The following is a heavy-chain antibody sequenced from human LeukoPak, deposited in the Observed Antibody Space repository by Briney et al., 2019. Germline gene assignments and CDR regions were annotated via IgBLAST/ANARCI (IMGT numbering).Heavy chain of an antibody. V-gene: IGHV1-46*01. D-gene: IGHD3-22*01. CDR3: ARDVDSSGYWGGYFDY. Sequence: ASVKVSCKASGYTFTSYYMHWVRQAPGQGLEWMGIINPSGGSTSYAQKFQGRVTMTRDTSTSTVYMELSSLRSEDTAVYYCARDVDSSGYWGGYFDYWGQGTLVTVSS. CDR2: INPSGGST. J-gene: IGHJ4*02. CDR1: GYTFTSYY.